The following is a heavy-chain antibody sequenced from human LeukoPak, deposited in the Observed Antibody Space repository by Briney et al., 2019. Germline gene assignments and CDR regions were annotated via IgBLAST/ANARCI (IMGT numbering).Heavy chain of an antibody. D-gene: IGHD3-16*01. V-gene: IGHV3-23*01. CDR2: LNSGGGNEA. CDR3: AKDSRWLNDAFDL. CDR1: GLTLANYP. Sequence: QPGGSLRLSCAASGLTLANYPMSWVRQAPGKGLEWLAALNSGGGNEAYYADSVRGRFTISRDASKNTLYLQVNYLRAEDTALYYCAKDSRWLNDAFDLWGQGTLVTVSS. J-gene: IGHJ3*01.